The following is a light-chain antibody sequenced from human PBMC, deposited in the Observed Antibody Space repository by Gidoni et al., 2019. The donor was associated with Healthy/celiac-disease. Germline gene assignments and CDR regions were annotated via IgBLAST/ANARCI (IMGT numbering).Light chain of an antibody. CDR3: QQGYSTSWT. CDR2: AAS. V-gene: IGKV1-39*01. J-gene: IGKJ1*01. CDR1: QSISSY. Sequence: DIQMTQSPSSLSASVGDRVTITCRASQSISSYLNWYQQKPGKAPKLLIYAASSLQSGVPSSFSGSGSGTDFTLTISSLQPEDFATYYCQQGYSTSWTFGQGTKVEIK.